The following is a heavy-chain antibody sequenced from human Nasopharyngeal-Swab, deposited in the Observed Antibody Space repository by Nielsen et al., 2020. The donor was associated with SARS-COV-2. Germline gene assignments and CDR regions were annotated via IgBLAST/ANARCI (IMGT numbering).Heavy chain of an antibody. CDR3: ARDRRAADTGGYFDY. D-gene: IGHD6-13*01. CDR2: ISYDGNNK. Sequence: WIRQPPGKGLEWVAVISYDGNNKYYADSVKGRFSISRDNSKNTLYLQMNSLRAEDTAVYYCARDRRAADTGGYFDYWGQGTLVTVSS. V-gene: IGHV3-30*04. J-gene: IGHJ4*02.